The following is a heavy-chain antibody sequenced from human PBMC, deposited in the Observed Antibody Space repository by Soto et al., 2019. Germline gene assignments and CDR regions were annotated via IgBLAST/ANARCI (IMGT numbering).Heavy chain of an antibody. CDR2: MNPNSGDT. CDR3: ARWYGGNYGEH. CDR1: GYTFTSYD. Sequence: ASVKVSCKASGYTFTSYDINWVRQATGQGPEWMGWMNPNSGDTHYALTFQGRVTMTRNTSISTAYMELSSLRSEDTAMYYCARWYGGNYGEHSGQGTLVAVAS. V-gene: IGHV1-8*01. J-gene: IGHJ1*01. D-gene: IGHD4-17*01.